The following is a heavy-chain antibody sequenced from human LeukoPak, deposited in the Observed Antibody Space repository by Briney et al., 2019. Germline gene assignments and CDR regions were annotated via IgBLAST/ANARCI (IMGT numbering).Heavy chain of an antibody. V-gene: IGHV1-69*06. D-gene: IGHD3-22*01. J-gene: IGHJ4*02. Sequence: SVKVSCKASGYTFTSYGISWVRQAPGQGLEWMGGIIPIFGTANYAQKFQGRVTITADKSTSTAYMELSSLRSEDTAVYYCARDQVEYYDSSGYLAYWGQGTLVTVSS. CDR2: IIPIFGTA. CDR3: ARDQVEYYDSSGYLAY. CDR1: GYTFTSYG.